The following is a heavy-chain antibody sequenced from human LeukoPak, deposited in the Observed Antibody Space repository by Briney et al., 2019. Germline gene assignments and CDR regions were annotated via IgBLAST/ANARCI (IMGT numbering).Heavy chain of an antibody. J-gene: IGHJ4*02. V-gene: IGHV3-7*01. CDR2: INQDGSKK. Sequence: PGGSLRLSCAVSGFTFSGYWMSWVRQAPGKGLEWVANINQDGSKKYYVDSVKGRFTISRDNAKNSLYLQMNSLRAEDTAVYYCARMTTADYWGQGTLVTVSS. CDR3: ARMTTADY. D-gene: IGHD4-17*01. CDR1: GFTFSGYW.